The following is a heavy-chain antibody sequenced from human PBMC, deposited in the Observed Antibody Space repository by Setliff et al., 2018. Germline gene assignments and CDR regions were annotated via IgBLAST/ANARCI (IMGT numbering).Heavy chain of an antibody. D-gene: IGHD4-17*01. CDR2: ISGTASSK. V-gene: IGHV3-11*04. Sequence: GGSLRLSCTASEFTFTDYYMSWIRQAPGKGLEWVSYISGTASSKYYADSVKGRFTISRDNAKNSLYLQINSLRADDTAVYYCARMGDYDPYCFDSWGQGTLVTVSS. CDR1: EFTFTDYY. J-gene: IGHJ4*02. CDR3: ARMGDYDPYCFDS.